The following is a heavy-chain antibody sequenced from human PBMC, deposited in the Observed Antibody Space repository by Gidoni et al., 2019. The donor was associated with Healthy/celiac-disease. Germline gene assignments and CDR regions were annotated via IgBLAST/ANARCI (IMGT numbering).Heavy chain of an antibody. CDR3: ARGHYYYDSSGYDKAHFDY. Sequence: EVQLVESGGGLVQPGGSLRLSCAASGCTFSSYWMHWVRQAPGKGLVWVSRINSDGSSTSYADSVKGRFTISRDNAKNTLYLQMNSLRAEDTAVYYCARGHYYYDSSGYDKAHFDYWGQGTLVTVSS. V-gene: IGHV3-74*01. CDR2: INSDGSST. J-gene: IGHJ4*02. CDR1: GCTFSSYW. D-gene: IGHD3-22*01.